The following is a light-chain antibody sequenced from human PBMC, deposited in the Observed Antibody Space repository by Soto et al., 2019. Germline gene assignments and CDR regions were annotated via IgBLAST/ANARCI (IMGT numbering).Light chain of an antibody. V-gene: IGLV4-69*01. CDR3: QTWGAGIHVV. J-gene: IGLJ2*01. CDR1: GGHNSYA. Sequence: QLVLIQSPSASASLGASVNLTCTLSGGHNSYAIAWHQQQPEKGPRYLMTLNSDGSHKKGDGIPDRFSGSSSGAERCLSISSLQSEDEADYYCQTWGAGIHVVLGGGTKLTVL. CDR2: LNSDGSH.